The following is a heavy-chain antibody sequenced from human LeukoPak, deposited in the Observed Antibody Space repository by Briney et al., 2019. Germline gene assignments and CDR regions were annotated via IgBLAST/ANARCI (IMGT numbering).Heavy chain of an antibody. CDR2: IYHSGST. CDR1: GYSISSGYY. D-gene: IGHD4-17*01. J-gene: IGHJ6*03. Sequence: SETLSLTCTVSGYSISSGYYWGWIRQPPGKGLEWIGSIYHSGSTYYNPSLKSRVTISVDTSKNQFSLKLSSVTAADTAVYYCARDSGLEGYGKVNYYYYYMDVWGKGTTVTVSS. V-gene: IGHV4-38-2*02. CDR3: ARDSGLEGYGKVNYYYYYMDV.